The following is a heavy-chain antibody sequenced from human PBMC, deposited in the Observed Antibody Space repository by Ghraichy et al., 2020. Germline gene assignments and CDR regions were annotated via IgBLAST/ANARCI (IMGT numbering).Heavy chain of an antibody. Sequence: GESLNISCAASGFTFSSYAMSWVRQAPGKGLEWVSGISGGGGTTYYADSVKGRFTVSRDNSKNTLYLQMNSLRAEDTAVYYCATVSGSILIPSAKDWFDPWGQGTLLTVSS. V-gene: IGHV3-23*01. CDR2: ISGGGGTT. D-gene: IGHD2/OR15-2a*01. CDR3: ATVSGSILIPSAKDWFDP. CDR1: GFTFSSYA. J-gene: IGHJ5*02.